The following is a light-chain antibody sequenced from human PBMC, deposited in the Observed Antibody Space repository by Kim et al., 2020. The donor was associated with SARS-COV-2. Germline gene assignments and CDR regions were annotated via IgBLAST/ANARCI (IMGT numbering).Light chain of an antibody. CDR1: SGGIASNY. V-gene: IGLV6-57*03. CDR2: EDN. CDR3: QSYDSSPLWV. Sequence: KTVTISCTRSSGGIASNYVQWYQQRPGSAPTTVIYEDNQRPSGVPDRFSGSIDSSSNSASLTISGLKTEDEADYYCQSYDSSPLWVFGGGTQLTVL. J-gene: IGLJ3*02.